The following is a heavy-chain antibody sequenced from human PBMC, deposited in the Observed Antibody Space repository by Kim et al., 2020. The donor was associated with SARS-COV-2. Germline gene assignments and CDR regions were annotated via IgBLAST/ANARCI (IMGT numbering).Heavy chain of an antibody. J-gene: IGHJ6*02. CDR1: GFTFDDYA. CDR3: AGWSYYGMDF. V-gene: IGHV3-9*01. Sequence: GGSLRLSCAASGFTFDDYAMEWVRQAPGKGLEWVAGITWNSGSIGYADSVKGRFAISRDNAKNSLYLQMNSLSTEDTALYYCAGWSYYGMDFWGQGTTVTLSS. CDR2: ITWNSGSI. D-gene: IGHD6-19*01.